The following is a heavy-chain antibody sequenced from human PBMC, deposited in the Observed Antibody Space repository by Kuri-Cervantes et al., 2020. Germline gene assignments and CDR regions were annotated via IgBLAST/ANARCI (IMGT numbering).Heavy chain of an antibody. CDR3: AREDYGDSPFDY. J-gene: IGHJ4*02. Sequence: LSLTCAASGFTFSSYWMSWVRQAPGKGLEWVANIKQDGSEKYYVDSVKGRFTISRDNAKNSLYLQMNSLRAEDTAVYYCAREDYGDSPFDYWGQGTLVTVSS. V-gene: IGHV3-7*01. D-gene: IGHD4-17*01. CDR2: IKQDGSEK. CDR1: GFTFSSYW.